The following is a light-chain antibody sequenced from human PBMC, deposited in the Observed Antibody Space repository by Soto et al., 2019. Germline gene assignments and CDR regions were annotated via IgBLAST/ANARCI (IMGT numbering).Light chain of an antibody. J-gene: IGKJ5*01. V-gene: IGKV3-11*01. Sequence: VVLTQSPATLSFSPGERATLSCTASQSVNVYLAWYQQKPGQAPRLLINNAFNRATGIPARFSGSGSGTEFTLTISSLQPEDFATYYCQQHGQWPITFGQGTRLEI. CDR3: QQHGQWPIT. CDR2: NAF. CDR1: QSVNVY.